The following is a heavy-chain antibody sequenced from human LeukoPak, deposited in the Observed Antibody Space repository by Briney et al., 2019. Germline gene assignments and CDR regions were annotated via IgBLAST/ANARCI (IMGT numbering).Heavy chain of an antibody. D-gene: IGHD4-23*01. Sequence: SETLSLTCTVSGGSISSYYWIWIRQPPGKGLEWIGYIYYSGSTNYNPSLKSRVTISVDTSKNQFSLKLSSVTAADTAVYYCARLYGGNSWGQGTLVTVSS. V-gene: IGHV4-59*08. J-gene: IGHJ4*02. CDR1: GGSISSYY. CDR2: IYYSGST. CDR3: ARLYGGNS.